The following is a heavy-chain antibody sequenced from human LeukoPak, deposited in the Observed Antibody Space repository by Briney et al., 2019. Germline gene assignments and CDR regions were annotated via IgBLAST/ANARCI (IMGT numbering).Heavy chain of an antibody. CDR3: ARVPFRYYSSTSCYTANYNYYGMDV. CDR2: INHSGST. Sequence: SETLSLTCAVYGGSFSGYYWSWIRQPPGKGLEWIGEINHSGSTNYNPSLKSRVTISVDTSKNQFSLKLSSVTAADTAVYYCARVPFRYYSSTSCYTANYNYYGMDVWGQGTTVTVSS. CDR1: GGSFSGYY. J-gene: IGHJ6*02. D-gene: IGHD2-2*02. V-gene: IGHV4-34*01.